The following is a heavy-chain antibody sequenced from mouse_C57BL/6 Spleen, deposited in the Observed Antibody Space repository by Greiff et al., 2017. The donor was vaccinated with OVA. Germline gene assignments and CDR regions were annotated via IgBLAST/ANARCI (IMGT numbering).Heavy chain of an antibody. CDR2: IHPNSGST. CDR1: GFTFTSYW. CDR3: ARRSTMVKGDFDY. V-gene: IGHV1-64*01. J-gene: IGHJ2*01. Sequence: VQLQQPGAELVKPGASVKLSCKASGFTFTSYWMHWVKQRSGQGLEWIGMIHPNSGSTNYNEKFKSKATLTVDKSSSTAYMQLSSLTSEDSAVYYCARRSTMVKGDFDYWGQGTTLTVSS. D-gene: IGHD2-2*01.